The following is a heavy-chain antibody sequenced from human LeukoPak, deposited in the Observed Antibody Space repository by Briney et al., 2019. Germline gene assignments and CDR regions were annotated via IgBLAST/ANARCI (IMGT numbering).Heavy chain of an antibody. J-gene: IGHJ4*02. CDR1: GYTFTGYY. V-gene: IGHV1-24*01. CDR3: ATGVQGYYGGNSEALDY. D-gene: IGHD4-23*01. CDR2: FDPEDGET. Sequence: ASVKVSCKASGYTFTGYYMHWVRQAPGQGLEWMGGFDPEDGETIYAQKFQGRVTMTEDTSTDTAYMELSSLRSEDTAVYYCATGVQGYYGGNSEALDYWGQGTLVTVSS.